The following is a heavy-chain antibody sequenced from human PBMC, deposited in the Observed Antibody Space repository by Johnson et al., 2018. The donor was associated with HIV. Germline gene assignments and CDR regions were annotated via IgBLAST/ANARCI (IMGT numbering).Heavy chain of an antibody. V-gene: IGHV3-23*04. CDR3: ARDIGIAARRLNAFDI. CDR1: GFTFSNYA. Sequence: VQLVESGGGVVQPGRSLRLSCAASGFTFSNYAMHWVRQAPGKGLVWVSGFSGSGDSTYYADSVKGRFSISSDKSKNTLFLQMNSLRAEDTALYYCARDIGIAARRLNAFDIWGQGTMVTVSS. CDR2: FSGSGDST. D-gene: IGHD6-6*01. J-gene: IGHJ3*02.